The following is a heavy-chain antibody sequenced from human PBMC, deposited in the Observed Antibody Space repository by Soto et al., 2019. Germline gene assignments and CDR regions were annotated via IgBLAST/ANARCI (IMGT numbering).Heavy chain of an antibody. CDR3: ARSPYSSSSLDWFDP. D-gene: IGHD6-6*01. Sequence: PSETLSLTCSVSGGSITSVDHYWSWIRQPPGKGLEWIEYIFYSGSTYYNPSLKSRVTISIATSRNQFSLKLRSVTAADTAVYYCARSPYSSSSLDWFDPWGQGMLVTVSS. V-gene: IGHV4-30-4*01. CDR2: IFYSGST. CDR1: GGSITSVDHY. J-gene: IGHJ5*02.